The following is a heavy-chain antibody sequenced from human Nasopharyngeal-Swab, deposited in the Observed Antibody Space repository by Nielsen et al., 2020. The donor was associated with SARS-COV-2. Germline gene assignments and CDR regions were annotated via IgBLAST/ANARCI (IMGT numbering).Heavy chain of an antibody. D-gene: IGHD2-21*02. CDR1: GFIFSASA. Sequence: GASLTISCAASGFIFSASAIHWVRQASGKGLEWVGRIGDKDHNYATTYGASVQGRFTISRDDSKNTAFLQMDSLKTEDTALYCCTTDCYFDYWGQGTLVTVSS. CDR2: IGDKDHNYAT. V-gene: IGHV3-73*01. J-gene: IGHJ4*02. CDR3: TTDCYFDY.